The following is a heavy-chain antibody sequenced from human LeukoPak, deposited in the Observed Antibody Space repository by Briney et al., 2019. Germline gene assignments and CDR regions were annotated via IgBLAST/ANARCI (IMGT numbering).Heavy chain of an antibody. V-gene: IGHV4-4*02. J-gene: IGHJ4*02. CDR1: GGSITQTNY. CDR3: AREGGPYRPLDY. CDR2: VNLQGST. Sequence: SETLSLTCGVSGGSITQTNYWTWVRQPPGKGLEWSGEVNLQGSTNYNPPLMGRVAISVDKSENHVSLQLRSVTAPDTAVYYCAREGGPYRPLDYSGQGTLVTVSS.